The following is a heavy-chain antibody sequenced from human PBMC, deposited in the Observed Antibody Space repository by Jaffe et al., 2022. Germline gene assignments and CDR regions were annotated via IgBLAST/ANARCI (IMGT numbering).Heavy chain of an antibody. CDR1: GFTFTSSA. CDR3: AAVPSRPHFWSGYFDAFDI. CDR2: IVVGSGNT. J-gene: IGHJ3*02. Sequence: QMQLVQSGPEVKKPGTSVKVSCKASGFTFTSSAVQWVRQARGQRLEWIGWIVVGSGNTNYAQKFQERVTITRDMSTSTAYMELSSLRSEDTAVYYCAAVPSRPHFWSGYFDAFDIWGQGTMVTVSS. D-gene: IGHD3-3*02. V-gene: IGHV1-58*01.